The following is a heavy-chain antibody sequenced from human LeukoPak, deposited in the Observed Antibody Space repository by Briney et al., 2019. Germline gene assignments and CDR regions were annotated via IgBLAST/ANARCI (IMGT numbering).Heavy chain of an antibody. CDR1: GLRFRNYG. J-gene: IGHJ4*02. V-gene: IGHV3-33*01. D-gene: IGHD1-26*01. Sequence: PGRSLRLSCVVSGLRFRNYGMHWVRQAPGKGLEWVAVIYYDGSNQYYADSVKGRFTASRDNAKNTLYLQMDSLRAEDTAVYYCATDRNSGKYYDYWGQGTLVTVSS. CDR2: IYYDGSNQ. CDR3: ATDRNSGKYYDY.